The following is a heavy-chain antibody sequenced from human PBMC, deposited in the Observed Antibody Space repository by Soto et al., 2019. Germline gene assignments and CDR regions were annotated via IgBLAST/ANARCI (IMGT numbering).Heavy chain of an antibody. CDR1: GFTFTCYS. Sequence: PGGSLRLSCSASGFTFTCYSKNWVRQAPGKGLEWVSSISSSSSYIYYADSVKGRFTISRDNAKNSLYLQMNSLRAEDTAVYYCARPTLPNLRNNWFDPWGQGTLVTVSS. CDR2: ISSSSSYI. CDR3: ARPTLPNLRNNWFDP. J-gene: IGHJ5*02. V-gene: IGHV3-21*01.